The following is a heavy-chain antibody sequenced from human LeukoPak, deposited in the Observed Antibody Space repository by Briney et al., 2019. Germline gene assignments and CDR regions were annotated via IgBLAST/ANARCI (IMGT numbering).Heavy chain of an antibody. CDR3: ARDSGSYSH. D-gene: IGHD1-26*01. CDR2: IWYDGSNK. V-gene: IGHV3-33*01. J-gene: IGHJ4*02. CDR1: GFTFSSYG. Sequence: GGSLRLSCAASGFTFSSYGMHWVRQAPGKGLEWVAVIWYDGSNKYYADSVKGRFTISRDNSKNTLYLRMNSLRAEDTAVYYCARDSGSYSHWGQGTLVTVSS.